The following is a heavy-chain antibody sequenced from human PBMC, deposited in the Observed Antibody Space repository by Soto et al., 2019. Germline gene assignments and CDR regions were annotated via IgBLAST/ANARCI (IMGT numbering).Heavy chain of an antibody. J-gene: IGHJ1*01. CDR3: VRGGDSSGYYYRQYFQH. CDR1: GFSFSTNA. Sequence: QVQLVESGGGVVQPGRSLRLSCAASGFSFSTNAMNWVRQAPGKGLEWVAVISYDGSNKSYADSVKGRFTISRDNSKNTLYLQMNSLRAEDTAVYYCVRGGDSSGYYYRQYFQHWGQGTLVPVSS. CDR2: ISYDGSNK. D-gene: IGHD3-22*01. V-gene: IGHV3-30-3*01.